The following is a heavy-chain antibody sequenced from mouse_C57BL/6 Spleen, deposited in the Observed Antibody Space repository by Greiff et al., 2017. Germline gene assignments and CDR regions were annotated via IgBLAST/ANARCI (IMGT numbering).Heavy chain of an antibody. CDR1: GYAFSSSW. CDR3: ARSHYSNSFAY. CDR2: IYPGDGDT. D-gene: IGHD2-5*01. V-gene: IGHV1-82*01. J-gene: IGHJ3*01. Sequence: QVQLQQSGPELVKPGASVKISCKASGYAFSSSWMNWVKQRPGKGLEWIGRIYPGDGDTNYNGKFKGKATLTADKSSRTAYMQLSSLTSEDSAVYFCARSHYSNSFAYWGQGTLVTVSA.